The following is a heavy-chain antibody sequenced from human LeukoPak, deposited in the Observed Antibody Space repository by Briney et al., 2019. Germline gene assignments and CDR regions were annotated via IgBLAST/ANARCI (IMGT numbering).Heavy chain of an antibody. CDR1: GFSISNDW. CDR3: TLIQGWGSGSYYRDF. V-gene: IGHV3-15*01. Sequence: GGSLRLSCAASGFSISNDWMSWVRQAPGKGLEWVARVKSKGAGETADYAAPVKGRFTISRDDSKNTLYLQMNSLKTEDTAVYYCTLIQGWGSGSYYRDFWGQGTLVTVSS. J-gene: IGHJ4*02. CDR2: VKSKGAGETA. D-gene: IGHD3-10*01.